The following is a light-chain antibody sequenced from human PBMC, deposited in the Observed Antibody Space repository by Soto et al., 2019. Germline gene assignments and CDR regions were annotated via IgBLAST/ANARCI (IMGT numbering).Light chain of an antibody. J-gene: IGLJ1*01. CDR2: KDT. V-gene: IGLV3-27*01. CDR1: VLSRKY. CDR3: YSAADKNYV. Sequence: SYELTQPSSVSVSPGQTARVTCSGDVLSRKYARWFQQKPGQAPVLVIYKDTERPSGIPERFSGSSSGTTVTLTISGAQVEDEADYYCYSAADKNYVFGTGTKLTVL.